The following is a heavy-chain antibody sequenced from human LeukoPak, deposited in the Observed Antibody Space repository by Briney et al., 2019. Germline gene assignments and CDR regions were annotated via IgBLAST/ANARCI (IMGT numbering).Heavy chain of an antibody. CDR3: VKAGYTFGFDA. Sequence: PGGSLRLSCAASGFTFSSYWMHWVRQAPGKGLVWVSRINSDGSSTSYADSVKGRFTISRDNAKNTLYLQMNSLRAEDTAVYYCVKAGYTFGFDAWGQGTLVTVSS. V-gene: IGHV3-74*01. J-gene: IGHJ5*02. D-gene: IGHD5-18*01. CDR1: GFTFSSYW. CDR2: INSDGSST.